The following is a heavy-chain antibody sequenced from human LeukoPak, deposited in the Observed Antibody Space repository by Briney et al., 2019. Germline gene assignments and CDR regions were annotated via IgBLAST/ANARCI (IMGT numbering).Heavy chain of an antibody. CDR3: ARGSRYHDWLSPLDS. J-gene: IGHJ4*02. V-gene: IGHV1-2*02. CDR2: FSPKTGGS. CDR1: GYTFIGHY. Sequence: ASVKVSCKTSGYTFIGHYMHWVRQAPGHGLEWMGWFSPKTGGSHFAQKFQGRVTFTRDTSISTAYMAMSRLRSDDTAVFYCARGSRYHDWLSPLDSWGQGTLVTVSS. D-gene: IGHD3-9*01.